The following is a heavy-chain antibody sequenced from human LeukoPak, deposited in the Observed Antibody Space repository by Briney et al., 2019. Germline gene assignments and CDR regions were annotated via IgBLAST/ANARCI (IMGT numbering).Heavy chain of an antibody. V-gene: IGHV3-23*01. D-gene: IGHD1-26*01. CDR3: AKGPIVRFDY. J-gene: IGHJ4*02. Sequence: GGSLRLSCVVSGFTFSSYAMSWVRQAPGKGLEWVSGISGSGGNTYYADPVKGRFTIFRDNSKNPLYLQMNSLRAEDTAVYYCAKGPIVRFDYWGQGTLVTVSS. CDR2: ISGSGGNT. CDR1: GFTFSSYA.